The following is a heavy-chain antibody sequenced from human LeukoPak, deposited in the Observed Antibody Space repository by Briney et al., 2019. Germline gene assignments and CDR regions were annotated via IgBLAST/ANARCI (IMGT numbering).Heavy chain of an antibody. J-gene: IGHJ4*02. D-gene: IGHD3-22*01. CDR3: ARGVQEGYYYDSSGYFYFDY. V-gene: IGHV3-21*04. Sequence: GGSLRLSCAASGFTFSSYSMNWVRQAPGKGLEWVSSISSSSSYINYADSVKGRFTISRDNAKNSLYLQMNSLRAEDTAVYYCARGVQEGYYYDSSGYFYFDYWGQGTLVTVSS. CDR1: GFTFSSYS. CDR2: ISSSSSYI.